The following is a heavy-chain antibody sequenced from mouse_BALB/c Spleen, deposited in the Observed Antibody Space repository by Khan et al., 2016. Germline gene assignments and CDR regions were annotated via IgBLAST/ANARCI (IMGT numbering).Heavy chain of an antibody. Sequence: QIQLVQSGPGLKKPGETVRISCKASGYTFTTAGMQWVQKMPGKGLRWIGWINTHSGVPKYAEDFKGRFAFSLETSATTAYLQIGNLKNEDTATYFCARCGNFFHWYFDVWGAGTTVTVSS. CDR3: ARCGNFFHWYFDV. J-gene: IGHJ1*01. CDR1: GYTFTTAG. D-gene: IGHD2-1*01. V-gene: IGHV9-4*02. CDR2: INTHSGVP.